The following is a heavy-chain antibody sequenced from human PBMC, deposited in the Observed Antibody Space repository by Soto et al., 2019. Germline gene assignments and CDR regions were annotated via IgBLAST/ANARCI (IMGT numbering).Heavy chain of an antibody. CDR3: ARPYSGSVGRAMD. V-gene: IGHV5-51*01. CDR1: GYRFTRYW. J-gene: IGHJ4*02. CDR2: INPGDSHT. D-gene: IGHD2-15*01. Sequence: GGSRKISCQGFGYRFTRYWIGWVRPLPGKGLEWMGIINPGDSHTRYSPSFQGQVTISADKSISTAYLQWSSLKASDTAMYYCARPYSGSVGRAMDWGQGTLVTVSS.